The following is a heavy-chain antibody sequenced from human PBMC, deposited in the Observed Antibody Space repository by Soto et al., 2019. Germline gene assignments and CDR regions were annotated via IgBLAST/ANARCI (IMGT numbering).Heavy chain of an antibody. CDR3: ARGALYYYDSSGYYPYLNWFDP. J-gene: IGHJ5*02. Sequence: PGGSLRLSCAASGFTFSSYGMHWVRQAPGKGLEWVAVIWYDGSNKYYADSVKGRFTISRDNSKNTLYLQMNSLRAEDTAVYYCARGALYYYDSSGYYPYLNWFDPWGQGTLVTVSS. V-gene: IGHV3-33*01. D-gene: IGHD3-22*01. CDR1: GFTFSSYG. CDR2: IWYDGSNK.